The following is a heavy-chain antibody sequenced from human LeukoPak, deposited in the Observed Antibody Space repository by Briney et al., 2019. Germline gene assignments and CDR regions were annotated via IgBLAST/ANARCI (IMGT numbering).Heavy chain of an antibody. J-gene: IGHJ4*02. CDR1: GVPFIHYS. V-gene: IGHV3-23*01. D-gene: IGHD3-3*01. Sequence: GGAPRPSFGAPGVPFIHYSLGWGRRAPGGGGGGGAALSGSGAGTYYSDSVQGRFTISRDNSKRTLFLQMNSLRAEDTAFYYCAKAELGVDTFFDYWGQGTLVTVSS. CDR2: LSGSGAGT. CDR3: AKAELGVDTFFDY.